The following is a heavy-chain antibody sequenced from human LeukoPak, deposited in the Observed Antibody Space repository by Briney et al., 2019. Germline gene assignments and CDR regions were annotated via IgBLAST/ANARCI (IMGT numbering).Heavy chain of an antibody. CDR1: GYTFTSYY. V-gene: IGHV1-46*01. J-gene: IGHJ6*02. D-gene: IGHD5-12*01. CDR3: ARCELGVVATIYDTAGRYYYGMDV. Sequence: ASVKVSCKASGYTFTSYYMHWVRQAPGQGLEWMGIINPTGGSTSYAQKFQGRVTMTRDTSTSTAYMQLSSLRSDDTAVYYCARCELGVVATIYDTAGRYYYGMDVWGQGTTVTVSS. CDR2: INPTGGST.